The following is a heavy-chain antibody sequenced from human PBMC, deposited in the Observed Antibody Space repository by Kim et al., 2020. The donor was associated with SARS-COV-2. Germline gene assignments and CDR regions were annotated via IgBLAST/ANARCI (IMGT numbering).Heavy chain of an antibody. CDR3: ARRIRGKQVGSNSGRVFDS. CDR1: GGSISSSCYY. CDR2: IYYSGST. D-gene: IGHD3-10*01. V-gene: IGHV4-39*01. Sequence: SETLSLTCTVSGGSISSSCYYWGWIRQPPGKGLEWIGCIYYSGSTYHNPSLKSRVTISVDTSKNQFSLRLSTVTAADTAVYYCARRIRGKQVGSNSGRVFDSWGQGTLVTVSS. J-gene: IGHJ4*02.